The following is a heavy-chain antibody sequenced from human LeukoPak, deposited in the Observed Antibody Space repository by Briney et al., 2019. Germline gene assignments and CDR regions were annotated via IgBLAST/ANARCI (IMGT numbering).Heavy chain of an antibody. V-gene: IGHV3-23*01. CDR2: ISGSGGST. D-gene: IGHD5-18*01. CDR3: AKTPGYSYGSTPFDY. Sequence: GGSLRLSCAASGFTFSSYAMSWVRQAPGKGLEWVSAISGSGGSTYYADSVKGRFTISRDNSKNTLYLQMNTLRTEDTAVYYCAKTPGYSYGSTPFDYWGQGTLVTVSS. J-gene: IGHJ4*02. CDR1: GFTFSSYA.